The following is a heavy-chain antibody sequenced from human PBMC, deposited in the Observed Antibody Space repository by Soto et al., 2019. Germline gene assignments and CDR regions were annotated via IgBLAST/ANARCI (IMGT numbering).Heavy chain of an antibody. Sequence: QVQLVQSGAEEKKPGASVKVSCKASGYTFTSYAMHWVRQAPGQRLEWMGWINAGNGNTKYSQKFQGRVTITRDTSASTAYMELRSLISEDTAVYYCARSIVGVTVLDYWGQGTLVTVSS. V-gene: IGHV1-3*05. CDR2: INAGNGNT. J-gene: IGHJ4*02. D-gene: IGHD2-21*02. CDR3: ARSIVGVTVLDY. CDR1: GYTFTSYA.